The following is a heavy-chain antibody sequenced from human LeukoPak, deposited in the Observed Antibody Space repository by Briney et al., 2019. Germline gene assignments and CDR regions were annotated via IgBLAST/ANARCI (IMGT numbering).Heavy chain of an antibody. D-gene: IGHD5-12*01. J-gene: IGHJ3*02. CDR2: IYYSGST. CDR3: ARDQELGGYDSAFDI. CDR1: GGSISSYY. Sequence: PSETLSLTCTVSGGSISSYYWSWIRQPPGKGLEWIGYIYYSGSTNYNPSLKSRVTISVDTSKNQFSLKLSSVTAADTAVYYCARDQELGGYDSAFDIWGQGTMVTVSS. V-gene: IGHV4-59*01.